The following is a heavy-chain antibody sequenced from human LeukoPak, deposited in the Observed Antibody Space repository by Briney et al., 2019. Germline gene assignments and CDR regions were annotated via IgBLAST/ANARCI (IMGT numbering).Heavy chain of an antibody. V-gene: IGHV3-30*18. CDR3: AKESAYGSGSYYRWYNYYYYYGMDV. J-gene: IGHJ6*02. D-gene: IGHD3-10*01. Sequence: GRSLRLSCAASGFSFSSYGMHWVRQAPGKGLEWVAVISYDGSNKYYADSVKGRFTISRDNSKNTLYLQMNSLRAEDTAVYYCAKESAYGSGSYYRWYNYYYYYGMDVWGQGTTVTVSS. CDR2: ISYDGSNK. CDR1: GFSFSSYG.